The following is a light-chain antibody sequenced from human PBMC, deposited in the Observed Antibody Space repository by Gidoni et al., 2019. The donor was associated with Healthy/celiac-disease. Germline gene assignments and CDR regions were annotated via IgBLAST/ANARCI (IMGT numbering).Light chain of an antibody. CDR1: QSLQHGNGHTY. CDR2: FGS. CDR3: MQSLRSPLT. V-gene: IGKV2-28*01. Sequence: DVVVTQSPLSLAVTPGEPASISCMSTQSLQHGNGHTYLDWYQQKPGQSPQLLIYFGSTRASGVPDRFSGRGSGTHYTLEISRVEAEGVGVYYCMQSLRSPLTFGGGTKLEIK. J-gene: IGKJ4*01.